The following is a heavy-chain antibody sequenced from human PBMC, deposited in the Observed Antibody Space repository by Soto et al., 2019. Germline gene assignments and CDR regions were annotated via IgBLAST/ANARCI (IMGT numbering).Heavy chain of an antibody. CDR2: IYYSGST. J-gene: IGHJ5*02. D-gene: IGHD4-17*01. CDR1: GGSISSGDYY. CDR3: AREDYGDYNWFDP. Sequence: SETLSLTCTVSGGSISSGDYYWSWIRQPPGKGLEWIGYIYYSGSTYYNASLKSRVTISVDTSKNQFSLKLSSVTAADTAVYYCAREDYGDYNWFDPWGQGTLVTVSS. V-gene: IGHV4-30-4*01.